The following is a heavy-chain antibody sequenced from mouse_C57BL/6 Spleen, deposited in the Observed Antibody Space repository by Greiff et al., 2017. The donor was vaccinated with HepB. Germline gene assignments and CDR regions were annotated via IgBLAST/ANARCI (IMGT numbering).Heavy chain of an antibody. V-gene: IGHV1-55*01. CDR1: GYTFTSYW. Sequence: QVQLKQPGAELVKPGASVKMSCKASGYTFTSYWITWVKQRPGQGLEWIGDIYPGSGSTNYNEKFKSKATLTVDTSSSTAYMQLSSLTSEDSAVYYCALDSSGRFVYYAMDYWGQGTSVTVSS. CDR3: ALDSSGRFVYYAMDY. D-gene: IGHD3-2*02. J-gene: IGHJ4*01. CDR2: IYPGSGST.